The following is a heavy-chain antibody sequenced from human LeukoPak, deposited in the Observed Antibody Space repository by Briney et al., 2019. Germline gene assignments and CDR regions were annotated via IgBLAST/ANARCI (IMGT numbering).Heavy chain of an antibody. D-gene: IGHD3-16*01. CDR2: IIPIFGTA. CDR3: ARGPLLGYYFDY. J-gene: IGHJ4*02. Sequence: SVKVSCKASGGTFSSYAISWVRQAPVQGLEWMGGIIPIFGTANYAQKFQGRVTITTDESTSTAYMELSSLRSEDTAVYYCARGPLLGYYFDYWGQGTLVTVSS. V-gene: IGHV1-69*05. CDR1: GGTFSSYA.